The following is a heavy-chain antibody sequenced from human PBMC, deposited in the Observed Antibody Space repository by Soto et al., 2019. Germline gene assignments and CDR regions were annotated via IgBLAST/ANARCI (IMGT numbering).Heavy chain of an antibody. D-gene: IGHD6-13*01. CDR2: IYYSGST. Sequence: SETLSLTCTVSGGSISSGGYYWSWIRQHPGKGLEWIGYIYYSGSTYYNPSLKSRVTISVDTSKNQFSLKLSSVTAADTAVYYCAGDQYSSSWYYFDYWGQGTLVTVSS. V-gene: IGHV4-31*03. CDR3: AGDQYSSSWYYFDY. J-gene: IGHJ4*02. CDR1: GGSISSGGYY.